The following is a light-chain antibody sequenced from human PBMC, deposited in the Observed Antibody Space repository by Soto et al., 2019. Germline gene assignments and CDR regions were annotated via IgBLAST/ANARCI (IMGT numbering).Light chain of an antibody. CDR2: DLS. CDR1: RSDVGGYNY. CDR3: SSYTSQSTVV. J-gene: IGLJ3*02. V-gene: IGLV2-14*01. Sequence: QSVLTQPASVSGSPGQSIAISCTGTRSDVGGYNYVSWYQQPPGKAPKLIIYDLSDRPSGVSTRFSGSKSGNTASLTISGLQADDEADYYCSSYTSQSTVVFGGGTKLTVL.